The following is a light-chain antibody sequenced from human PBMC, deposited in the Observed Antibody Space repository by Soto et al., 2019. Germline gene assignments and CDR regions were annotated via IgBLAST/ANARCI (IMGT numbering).Light chain of an antibody. CDR2: DVS. CDR3: SSYTTSNTRQIV. Sequence: QSVLTQPASVSGSPGQSITISCTGTSSDVGGYNYVSWYQQRPGKAPKFMIYDVSNRPSGVSNRFSVSKSGNTASLTISGLQADDEADYYCSSYTTSNTRQIVFGTGTKVTVL. CDR1: SSDVGGYNY. V-gene: IGLV2-14*01. J-gene: IGLJ1*01.